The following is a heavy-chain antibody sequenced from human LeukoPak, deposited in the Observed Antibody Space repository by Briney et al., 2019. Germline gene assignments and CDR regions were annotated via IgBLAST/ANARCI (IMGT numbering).Heavy chain of an antibody. J-gene: IGHJ6*03. CDR1: GFTVNNKY. Sequence: GGSLRLSCAASGFTVNNKYMTWVRQAPGKGLEGVSLIYNDGRTYYADSVKGRCTISRDNLKNVLYLQVNSLKTEDTAVYYCTRVALDSSSWYSDYYYYMDVWGKGTTVTVSS. D-gene: IGHD6-13*01. V-gene: IGHV3-53*01. CDR3: TRVALDSSSWYSDYYYYMDV. CDR2: IYNDGRT.